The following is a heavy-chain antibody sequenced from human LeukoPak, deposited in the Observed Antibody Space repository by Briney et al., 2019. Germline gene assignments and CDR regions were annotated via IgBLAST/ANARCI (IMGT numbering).Heavy chain of an antibody. V-gene: IGHV2-70*01. D-gene: IGHD6-13*01. CDR1: GISLSTSGMC. Sequence: SGPALLKAKQTLTLTCTLAGISLSTSGMCGRWIRQPPGKALEWLATIDWDDDKYYSTSLKTRLTISKDTSKNQVVLTMTNMDPVDTATYYGARLPIAAAWYYFDYWGQGTLVTVSS. CDR2: IDWDDDK. J-gene: IGHJ4*02. CDR3: ARLPIAAAWYYFDY.